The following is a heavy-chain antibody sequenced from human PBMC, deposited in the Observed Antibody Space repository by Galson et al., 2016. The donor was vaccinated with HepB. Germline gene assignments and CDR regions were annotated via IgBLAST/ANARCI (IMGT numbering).Heavy chain of an antibody. Sequence: ETLSLTCTVSGGFVSSRGYHWSWIRQTPGKGLEWIGEINHSEHTNHNPTLKSRVNLSVDMSKKQFTLALTSVTAADTAIYYCARGTYYDSATRFDHWGQGTPVTVAS. CDR1: GGFVSSRGYH. CDR3: ARGTYYDSATRFDH. V-gene: IGHV4-61*08. CDR2: INHSEHT. J-gene: IGHJ5*02. D-gene: IGHD3-3*01.